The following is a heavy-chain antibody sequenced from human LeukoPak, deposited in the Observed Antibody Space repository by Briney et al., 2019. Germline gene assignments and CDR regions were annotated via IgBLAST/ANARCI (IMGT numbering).Heavy chain of an antibody. J-gene: IGHJ4*02. CDR2: ISGSGGST. V-gene: IGHV3-23*01. CDR1: GFTFSSYG. Sequence: GGTLRLSCAASGFTFSSYGMSWVRQAPGKGLEWVSAISGSGGSTYYADSVKGRFTISRDNSKNTLYLQMNSLRAEDTAVYYCAKLYETYGAFDYWGQGTLVTVSS. CDR3: AKLYETYGAFDY. D-gene: IGHD4/OR15-4a*01.